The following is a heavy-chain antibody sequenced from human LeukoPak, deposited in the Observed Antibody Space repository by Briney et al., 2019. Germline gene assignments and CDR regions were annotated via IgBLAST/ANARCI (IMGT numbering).Heavy chain of an antibody. CDR2: INDRGRT. J-gene: IGHJ4*02. CDR1: GGSFSGSH. D-gene: IGHD4-23*01. CDR3: ARDPTTVVTLPYYFDF. V-gene: IGHV4-34*01. Sequence: SETLSRTCAVHGGSFSGSHWNWIRQSPEKGLEWIGEINDRGRTNYNPSLKSRVTLSVDTSKKQFSLKLSSVTAADTAVYFCARDPTTVVTLPYYFDFWGQGTQVTVSS.